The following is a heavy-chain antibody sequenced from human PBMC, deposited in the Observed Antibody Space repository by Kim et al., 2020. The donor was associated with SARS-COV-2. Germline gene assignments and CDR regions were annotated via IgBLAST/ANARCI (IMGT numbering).Heavy chain of an antibody. J-gene: IGHJ5*02. D-gene: IGHD3-3*01. V-gene: IGHV4-31*03. CDR1: GDSMSSDAYY. Sequence: SETLSLTCTVSGDSMSSDAYYYSWIRQHPGKGLEWIGYIFYTGVTNYNPSLNSRVNISLDTTKSQFSLTLSSVTAADTAVYYCARSCHDFWSDCNWFDPWGEGTLDTVSS. CDR3: ARSCHDFWSDCNWFDP. CDR2: IFYTGVT.